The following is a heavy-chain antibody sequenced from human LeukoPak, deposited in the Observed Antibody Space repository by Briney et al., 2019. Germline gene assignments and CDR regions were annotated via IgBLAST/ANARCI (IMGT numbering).Heavy chain of an antibody. D-gene: IGHD3-10*01. CDR2: ISGSGGST. J-gene: IGHJ6*02. CDR3: ARTLWGGYGMDV. CDR1: GFTLSSYA. V-gene: IGHV3-23*01. Sequence: PGGSLRLSCAASGFTLSSYAMSWVRQAPGKGLEWVSAISGSGGSTYYADSVKGRFTISRDNSKNTLYLQMDSLRAEDTAVYYCARTLWGGYGMDVWGQGTTVTVSS.